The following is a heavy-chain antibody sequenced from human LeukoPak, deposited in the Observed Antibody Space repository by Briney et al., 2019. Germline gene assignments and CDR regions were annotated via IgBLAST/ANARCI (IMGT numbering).Heavy chain of an antibody. CDR2: ISSGGSTI. J-gene: IGHJ4*02. CDR3: GRSQNYNDSSGYSY. D-gene: IGHD3-22*01. V-gene: IGHV3-11*04. CDR1: GFTFSDYY. Sequence: PGGSLRLSCAASGFTFSDYYMSRIRQAPGKGLEWVSYISSGGSTIKYADSVKGRFTVSRDNAKKTLYLQMNSLRAEDTAVYYCGRSQNYNDSSGYSYWNQGTLVTVSS.